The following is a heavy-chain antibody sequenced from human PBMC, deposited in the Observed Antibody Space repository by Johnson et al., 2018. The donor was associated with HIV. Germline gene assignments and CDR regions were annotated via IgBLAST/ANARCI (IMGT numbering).Heavy chain of an antibody. J-gene: IGHJ3*02. CDR1: GFTVSSNY. Sequence: VQLVESGGGLVQPGGSLRLSCAASGFTVSSNYMSWVRQAPGKGLEWVSVIYSGGSTYYADSVKCRFPISRDNSKNTLYLQMNSLRAEDTAVYYCASSPMRYSSSAYAFDIWGQGTMVTVSS. V-gene: IGHV3-66*02. CDR2: IYSGGST. D-gene: IGHD6-6*01. CDR3: ASSPMRYSSSAYAFDI.